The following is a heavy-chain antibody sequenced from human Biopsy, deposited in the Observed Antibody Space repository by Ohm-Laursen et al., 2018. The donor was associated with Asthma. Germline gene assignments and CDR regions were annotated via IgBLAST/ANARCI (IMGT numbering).Heavy chain of an antibody. CDR3: ARGYSGSDRIVYYYSGLEV. CDR2: IHPHNGGT. D-gene: IGHD5-12*01. V-gene: IGHV1-2*06. J-gene: IGHJ6*02. Sequence: SSVKISCKASGYTFTGYYMHWVRQAPGQGLEWMGRIHPHNGGTNYAQRFQGRVTMTRDTSISTAYMELSSLRPDDTAVYYCARGYSGSDRIVYYYSGLEVWGQGTTVTVSS. CDR1: GYTFTGYY.